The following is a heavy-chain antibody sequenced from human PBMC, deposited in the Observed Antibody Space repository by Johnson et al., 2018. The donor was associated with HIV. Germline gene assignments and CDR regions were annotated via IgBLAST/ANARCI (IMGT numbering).Heavy chain of an antibody. V-gene: IGHV3-23*04. CDR3: AKGTQYSSSWRIDAFDI. CDR1: GFTFDDYA. CDR2: ISGRGGST. D-gene: IGHD6-13*01. J-gene: IGHJ3*02. Sequence: VQLVESGGCVVWPGGSLRLSCAAYGFTFDDYAMSWVRQAPGKGLEWVSAISGRGGSTYYADSVKGRFTISRDNSKNTLYLQMNSLRAEDTAVYYCAKGTQYSSSWRIDAFDIWGQGTMVTVSS.